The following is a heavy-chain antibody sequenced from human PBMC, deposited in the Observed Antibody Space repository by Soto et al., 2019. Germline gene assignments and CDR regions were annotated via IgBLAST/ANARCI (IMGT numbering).Heavy chain of an antibody. V-gene: IGHV3-21*01. CDR1: GFTFSSYS. Sequence: GGSLRLSCAAFGFTFSSYSMNWVRQAPGKGLEWVSSISSSSSYIYYADSVKGRFTISRDNAKNSLYLQMNSLRAEDTAVYYCARAPYYYDSSGYWAYWGQGTLVTVSS. J-gene: IGHJ4*02. CDR2: ISSSSSYI. CDR3: ARAPYYYDSSGYWAY. D-gene: IGHD3-22*01.